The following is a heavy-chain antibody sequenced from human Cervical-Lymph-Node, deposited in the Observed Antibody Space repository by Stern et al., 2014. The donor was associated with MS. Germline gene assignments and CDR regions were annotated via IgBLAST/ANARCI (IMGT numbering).Heavy chain of an antibody. CDR3: ARISLGSGIDY. V-gene: IGHV1-2*02. CDR1: ENTFTGYY. D-gene: IGHD1-26*01. J-gene: IGHJ4*02. Sequence: QMQLVQSGAEVKKPGASVKVTCKTSENTFTGYYIHWVRQAPGQGLEWMGWIKPNSGATNYAQRFQDRVSLTSDTSNSLAYMELDRLTSGDTAVYYCARISLGSGIDYWGQGSLVTVSS. CDR2: IKPNSGAT.